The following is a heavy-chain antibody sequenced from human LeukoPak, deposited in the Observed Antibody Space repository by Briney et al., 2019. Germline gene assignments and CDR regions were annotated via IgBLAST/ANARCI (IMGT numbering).Heavy chain of an antibody. V-gene: IGHV3-69-1*01. Sequence: GGSLRLSCAASGFTFSDYYMNWIRQAPGKGLEWVSYITPSSTIYYADSVKGRFTISRDNAKNSLYLQMNSLRDEDTAVYYCARDWVSGSYSGNYWGQGTLVTVSS. CDR1: GFTFSDYY. D-gene: IGHD1-26*01. J-gene: IGHJ4*02. CDR2: ITPSSTI. CDR3: ARDWVSGSYSGNY.